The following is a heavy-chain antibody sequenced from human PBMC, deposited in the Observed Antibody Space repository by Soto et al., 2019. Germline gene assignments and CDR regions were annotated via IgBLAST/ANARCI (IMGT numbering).Heavy chain of an antibody. CDR2: IYYSGST. D-gene: IGHD3-3*01. CDR1: GVSISSSSYY. CDR3: ASHLRFLESPHHYYMHV. Sequence: SETLSLSCAVSGVSISSSSYYWGWIRQPPGKGLEWIGSIYYSGSTYYNPSLKSRVTISVDTSKNQFSLKLSSVTAADTAVYYCASHLRFLESPHHYYMHVWGKGPTVTVSS. J-gene: IGHJ6*03. V-gene: IGHV4-39*01.